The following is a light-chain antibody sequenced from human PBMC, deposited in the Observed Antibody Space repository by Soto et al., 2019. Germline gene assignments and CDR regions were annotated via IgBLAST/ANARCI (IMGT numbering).Light chain of an antibody. CDR3: QQYYGLPLT. CDR2: WAS. CDR1: QSVLYSSNNKNY. J-gene: IGKJ4*01. V-gene: IGKV4-1*01. Sequence: DIVMTQSPDSLAVSLGERATINCKSSQSVLYSSNNKNYLAWYQQKPGQPPKLLIYWASTRESGVPDRFSGSGSGTDFTLTISRLQPEDVAVYYCQQYYGLPLTFGGGTNVEIK.